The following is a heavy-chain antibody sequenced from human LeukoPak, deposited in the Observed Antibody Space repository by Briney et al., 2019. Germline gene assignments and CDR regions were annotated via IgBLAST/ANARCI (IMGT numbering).Heavy chain of an antibody. V-gene: IGHV3-23*01. J-gene: IGHJ4*02. CDR2: ISGSGGST. Sequence: PGGSLRLSCAASGFTFSSYWMHWVRQAPGKGLEWVSAISGSGGSTYYADSVKGRFTISRDNSKNTLYLQMNSLRAEDTAVYYCAKPPPGYSSSRPAEFDYWGQGTLVTVSS. D-gene: IGHD6-13*01. CDR3: AKPPPGYSSSRPAEFDY. CDR1: GFTFSSYW.